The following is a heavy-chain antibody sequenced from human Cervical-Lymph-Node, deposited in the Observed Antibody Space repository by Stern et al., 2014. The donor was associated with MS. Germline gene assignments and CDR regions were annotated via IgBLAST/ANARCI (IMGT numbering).Heavy chain of an antibody. J-gene: IGHJ3*02. D-gene: IGHD3-3*01. CDR2: MNPNRGNT. Sequence: VQSGAEVKKLVASVKAFCKASGYTFTSYDINWVRQATGQGLEWMGWMNPNRGNTGYAQKFQGRVTMTRNTSISTAYMELSSLRSEDTAVYYCARGLTVLEDYDFWSGYYSDAFDIWGQGTMVTVSS. CDR3: ARGLTVLEDYDFWSGYYSDAFDI. CDR1: GYTFTSYD. V-gene: IGHV1-8*01.